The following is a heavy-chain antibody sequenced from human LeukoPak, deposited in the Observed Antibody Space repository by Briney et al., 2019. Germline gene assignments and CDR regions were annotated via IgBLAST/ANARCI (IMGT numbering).Heavy chain of an antibody. D-gene: IGHD2-15*01. J-gene: IGHJ5*02. CDR1: GGSFCGYY. V-gene: IGHV4-34*01. Sequence: SETLSLTCAVYGGSFCGYYWSWIRQPPGKGLEWIGEINHSGSTNYNPSLKSRVTISVDTSKNQFSLKLSSVTAADTAVYYCARGLVVLSSWAATGHNWFDPWGQGTLVTVSS. CDR2: INHSGST. CDR3: ARGLVVLSSWAATGHNWFDP.